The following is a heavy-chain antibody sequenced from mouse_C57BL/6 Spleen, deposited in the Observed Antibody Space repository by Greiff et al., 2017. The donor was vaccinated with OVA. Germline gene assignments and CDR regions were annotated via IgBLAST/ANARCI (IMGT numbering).Heavy chain of an antibody. CDR2: IDPSDSET. CDR3: ARSPNYYGSSTYAMDY. J-gene: IGHJ4*01. CDR1: GYTFTSYW. Sequence: QVQLQQPGAELVRPGSSVKLSCKASGYTFTSYWMHWVKQRPIQGLEWIGNIDPSDSETHYNQKFKDKATLTVDKSTSTAYVQLSSLTSEDSAVYYCARSPNYYGSSTYAMDYWGQGTSVTVSS. D-gene: IGHD1-1*01. V-gene: IGHV1-52*01.